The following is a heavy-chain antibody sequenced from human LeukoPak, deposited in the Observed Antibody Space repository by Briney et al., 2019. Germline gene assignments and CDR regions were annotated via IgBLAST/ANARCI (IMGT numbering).Heavy chain of an antibody. V-gene: IGHV3-23*01. CDR2: ITAGGGGT. CDR1: GFTFSSHA. CDR3: AKGIFWLDP. D-gene: IGHD2-15*01. Sequence: GGSLRLSCAASGFTFSSHAMTWLRQAPGGGLQWVSSITAGGGGTYYADSVKGRFTISRDNSKNLLYLQMKTLRAADTAVYYCAKGIFWLDPWGQGTQVTVSS. J-gene: IGHJ5*02.